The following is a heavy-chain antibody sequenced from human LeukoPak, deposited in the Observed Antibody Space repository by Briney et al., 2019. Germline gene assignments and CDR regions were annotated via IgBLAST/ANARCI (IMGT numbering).Heavy chain of an antibody. V-gene: IGHV3-48*01. Sequence: GGSLRLSCAASSGFTFITYGMNWVRQAPGKGLEWVSYISSGSSTIYYADSVKGRFTISRDNSKNTQYLQMNSLRAEDTAVYYCARTYYYDSSGYPHRYYYYGMDVWGQGTTVTVSS. D-gene: IGHD3-22*01. CDR2: ISSGSSTI. CDR3: ARTYYYDSSGYPHRYYYYGMDV. CDR1: GFTFITYG. J-gene: IGHJ6*02.